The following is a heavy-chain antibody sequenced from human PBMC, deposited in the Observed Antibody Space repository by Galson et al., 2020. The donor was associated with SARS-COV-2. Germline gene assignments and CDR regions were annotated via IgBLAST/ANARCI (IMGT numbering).Heavy chain of an antibody. CDR1: GFTFSNAW. CDR3: TGRLNPLLLYYLFYMDV. CDR2: IKSKTDGGTT. Sequence: GGSLRLSCAASGFTFSNAWMSWVRQAPGKGLEWVGRIKSKTDGGTTDYAAPVKGRFTISRDDSKNTLYLQMNSLKTEDTAVYYCTGRLNPLLLYYLFYMDVWGKGTTVTVSS. J-gene: IGHJ6*03. V-gene: IGHV3-15*01. D-gene: IGHD3-22*01.